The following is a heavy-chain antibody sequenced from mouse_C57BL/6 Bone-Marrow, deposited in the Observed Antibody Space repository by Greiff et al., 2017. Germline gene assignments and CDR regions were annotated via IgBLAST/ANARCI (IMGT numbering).Heavy chain of an antibody. V-gene: IGHV1-64*01. CDR1: GYTFTSYW. D-gene: IGHD1-1*01. CDR3: AREYYGKGDY. Sequence: QVQLQQPGAELVKPGASVKLSCKASGYTFTSYWMHWVKQRPGQGLEWIGMIHPNSGSTNYNEKFKSKATLTVDNSSSTAYMQLSSLTSEDSAVYYCAREYYGKGDYWGQGTTLTVSS. J-gene: IGHJ2*01. CDR2: IHPNSGST.